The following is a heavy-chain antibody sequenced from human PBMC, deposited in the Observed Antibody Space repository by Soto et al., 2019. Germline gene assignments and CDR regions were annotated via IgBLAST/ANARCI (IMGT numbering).Heavy chain of an antibody. CDR3: ARTSSSSCIDY. Sequence: EVQLLESGGGLVQPGGSLRLSCAASGFTFNTYAMNWVRQAPGKGLEWVSAISADGAGTYYADSVKGRFTISRDNSKNTLSLQMNSLRAEDTAIFYCARTSSSSCIDYWRQGTLLTVSS. D-gene: IGHD6-13*01. V-gene: IGHV3-23*01. CDR1: GFTFNTYA. J-gene: IGHJ4*02. CDR2: ISADGAGT.